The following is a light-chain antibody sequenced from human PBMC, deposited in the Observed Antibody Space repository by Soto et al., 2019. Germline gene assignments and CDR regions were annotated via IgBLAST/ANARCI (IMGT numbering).Light chain of an antibody. J-gene: IGKJ3*01. V-gene: IGKV1-39*01. Sequence: DIQMTQSPSSLSASVGARVTITCRASQSISSFLNWYHQKPGKAPKLLIYGASSLQSGVPSRFIGSGLGTDFTLTIRSLQPEHFSTYLCQQSYRSPLFSCGPVTKVDSK. CDR3: QQSYRSPLFS. CDR1: QSISSF. CDR2: GAS.